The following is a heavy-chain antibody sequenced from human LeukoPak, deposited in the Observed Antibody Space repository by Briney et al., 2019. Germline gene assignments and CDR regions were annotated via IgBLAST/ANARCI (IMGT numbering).Heavy chain of an antibody. Sequence: GGSLRLSCAASGFTFGSYGMTWVRQAPGKGLEWVSAIGGGGLGTYYADSAKGRFTISRDNSRNTLYLQMNSLRVEDTAKYYCAKDLRGNWNWFDAWGQGTLVTVSS. V-gene: IGHV3-23*01. CDR1: GFTFGSYG. D-gene: IGHD1-1*01. CDR3: AKDLRGNWNWFDA. CDR2: IGGGGLGT. J-gene: IGHJ5*02.